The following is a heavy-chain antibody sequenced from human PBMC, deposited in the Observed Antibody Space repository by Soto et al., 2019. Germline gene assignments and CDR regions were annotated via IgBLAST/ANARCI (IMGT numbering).Heavy chain of an antibody. J-gene: IGHJ4*02. CDR3: ARGSSGWYGDYFDY. V-gene: IGHV3-33*01. Sequence: QVQLVESGGGVVQPGRSLRLSCAASGFTFSSYGMHWVRQAPGKGLEWVAVIWYDGSNKYYADSVKGRFTISRDNSKNTLYLQMNSLRAEDTAVYYCARGSSGWYGDYFDYWGQGTLVTVSS. CDR1: GFTFSSYG. CDR2: IWYDGSNK. D-gene: IGHD6-19*01.